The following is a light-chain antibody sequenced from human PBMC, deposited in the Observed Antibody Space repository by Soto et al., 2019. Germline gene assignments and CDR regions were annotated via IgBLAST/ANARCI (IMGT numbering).Light chain of an antibody. J-gene: IGKJ4*01. CDR1: QSVLYSSNNKNY. CDR2: WAS. V-gene: IGKV4-1*01. Sequence: DIVMTQSPDSLAVSLGERATINCKSSQSVLYSSNNKNYLAWYQQKPGQPPKLLIYWASTRESGVPDRFSGSGSVTVVTLTISSLQAEDVVVYYCQQYYSPPLTCGGRTNLEIK. CDR3: QQYYSPPLT.